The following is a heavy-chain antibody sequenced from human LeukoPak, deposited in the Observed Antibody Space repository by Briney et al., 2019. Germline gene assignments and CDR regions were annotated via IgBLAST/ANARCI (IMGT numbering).Heavy chain of an antibody. D-gene: IGHD1-26*01. V-gene: IGHV3-9*01. Sequence: GRSLRLSCAASGFTFDDYGMHWVWQAPGKGLEWVSGISWNSGTIGYADSVKGRFTISRDNAKNSLYLQMNSLRAEDTALYYCARVGSTTDFDYWGQGTLVTVSS. CDR3: ARVGSTTDFDY. CDR2: ISWNSGTI. CDR1: GFTFDDYG. J-gene: IGHJ4*02.